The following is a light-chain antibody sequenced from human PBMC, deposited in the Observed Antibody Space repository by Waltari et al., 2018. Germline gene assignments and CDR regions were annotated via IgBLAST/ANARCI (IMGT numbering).Light chain of an antibody. CDR2: SAA. CDR3: QQRSNWPRT. V-gene: IGKV3-11*01. J-gene: IGKJ1*01. CDR1: AGVSSY. Sequence: GRAGAGVSSYLAWYQQRPGQAPMLLIPSAANRATGIPARFSGSGSGTDFTRTISSLEPEDFAVYYCQQRSNWPRTFGQGTKVEIK.